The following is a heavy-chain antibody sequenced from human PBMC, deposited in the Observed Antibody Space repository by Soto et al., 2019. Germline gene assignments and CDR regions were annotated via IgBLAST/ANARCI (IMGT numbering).Heavy chain of an antibody. V-gene: IGHV3-11*01. D-gene: IGHD4-17*01. CDR2: ISSSGSTI. CDR3: ARNPDTDYGDRYYYYYYMDV. J-gene: IGHJ6*03. CDR1: GFTFSDYY. Sequence: PGGSLRLSCAASGFTFSDYYMSWIRQAPGKGLEWVSYISSSGSTIYYADSVKGRFTISRDNAKNSLYLQMNSLRAEDTAVYYCARNPDTDYGDRYYYYYYMDVWGKGTTVTVSS.